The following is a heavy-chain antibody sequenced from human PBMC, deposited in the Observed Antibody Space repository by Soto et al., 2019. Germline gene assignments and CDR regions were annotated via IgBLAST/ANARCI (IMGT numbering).Heavy chain of an antibody. V-gene: IGHV3-20*04. J-gene: IGHJ4*02. CDR3: ARDPYGSGSYKVGMGY. CDR1: GFTFDDYG. CDR2: INWNGGST. Sequence: EVQLVESGGGVVRPGGSLRLSCAASGFTFDDYGMSWVRQAPGKGLEWVSGINWNGGSTGYADSVKGRFTISRDNAKNALYLQMNSIRAEDTALYYCARDPYGSGSYKVGMGYWGQGTLVTVSS. D-gene: IGHD3-10*01.